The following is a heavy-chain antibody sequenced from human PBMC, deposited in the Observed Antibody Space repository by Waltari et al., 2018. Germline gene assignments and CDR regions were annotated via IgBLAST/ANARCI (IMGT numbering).Heavy chain of an antibody. CDR3: AKCVSSGYYVYYYYGMDV. J-gene: IGHJ6*02. CDR2: ISGSGGST. Sequence: EVQLLESGGGLVQPGGSLRLSCAASGFTFSSYAMSWVRQAPGKGLEWVSAISGSGGSTYYADSVKGRFTLSRDNSKNTLYLQMNSLRAEDTAVYYCAKCVSSGYYVYYYYGMDVWGQGTTVTVSS. CDR1: GFTFSSYA. D-gene: IGHD3-22*01. V-gene: IGHV3-23*01.